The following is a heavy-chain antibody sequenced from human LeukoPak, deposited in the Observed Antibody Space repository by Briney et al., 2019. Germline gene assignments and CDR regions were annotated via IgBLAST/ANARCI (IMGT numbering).Heavy chain of an antibody. J-gene: IGHJ3*02. Sequence: PGGSLRLSCAASGFTVSSNYMSWVRQAPGKGLEWVSVIYSGGSTYYADSVKGRFTISRDNSKNTLYLQMNSLRAEDTAVYYCARDFNWNGDAAFDIWGQGTMVTVYS. CDR3: ARDFNWNGDAAFDI. V-gene: IGHV3-66*02. D-gene: IGHD1-20*01. CDR1: GFTVSSNY. CDR2: IYSGGST.